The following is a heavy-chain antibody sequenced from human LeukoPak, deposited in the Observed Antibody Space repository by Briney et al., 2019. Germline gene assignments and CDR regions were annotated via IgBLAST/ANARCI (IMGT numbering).Heavy chain of an antibody. D-gene: IGHD3-22*01. V-gene: IGHV3-72*01. CDR2: TRNKAKGHTT. CDR1: GFTLNSYL. J-gene: IGHJ3*02. CDR3: TRVGYYDRNGDSIDALDI. Sequence: PGGSLRLSCAASGFTLNSYLMSWVRQAPGGGLELVGRTRNKAKGHTTEYAASLEGRFTISRDGSKNSVYLQMNSLKIEDTAVYYCTRVGYYDRNGDSIDALDIWGQGTWVTVSS.